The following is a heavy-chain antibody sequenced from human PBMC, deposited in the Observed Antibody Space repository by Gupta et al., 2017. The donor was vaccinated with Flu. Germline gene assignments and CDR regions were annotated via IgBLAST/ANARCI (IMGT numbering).Heavy chain of an antibody. Sequence: MHWVRQAPGKGLEWVAVISKDGNNKHYGDSVKGRFTISRDNSKDTLYLQMNSLRDDETSVYYCTRGGGDLYSSSSSYFDPWGQGTLVTVSS. CDR2: ISKDGNNK. CDR3: TRGGGDLYSSSSSYFDP. V-gene: IGHV3-30-3*01. D-gene: IGHD6-6*01. J-gene: IGHJ5*02.